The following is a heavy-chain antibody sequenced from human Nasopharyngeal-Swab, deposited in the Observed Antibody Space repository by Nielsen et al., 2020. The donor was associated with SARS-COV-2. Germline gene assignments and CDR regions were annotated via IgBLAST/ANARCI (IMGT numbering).Heavy chain of an antibody. J-gene: IGHJ4*02. D-gene: IGHD3-16*02. Sequence: GESLKISCAASGFTFSSYAMHWVRQAPGKGPEWVAVISYDGSNKYYADSVKGRFTISRDNSKNTLYLQMNSLRAEDTAVYYCARAFMITFGGVIVTPPDYWGQGTLVTVSS. CDR2: ISYDGSNK. V-gene: IGHV3-30*04. CDR1: GFTFSSYA. CDR3: ARAFMITFGGVIVTPPDY.